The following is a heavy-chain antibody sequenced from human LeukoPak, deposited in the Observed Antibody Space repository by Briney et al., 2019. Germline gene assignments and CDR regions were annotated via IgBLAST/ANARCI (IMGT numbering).Heavy chain of an antibody. CDR3: ARAGYCSGGSCYSWFDP. CDR2: IYHSGST. Sequence: PSETLSLTCAVSGYSISSGYYWGWIRQPPGKGLDWIGSIYHSGSTYYNPSLRSRVTISLDTSKKQFSLKLSSVTAADTAVYYCARAGYCSGGSCYSWFDPWGQGTLVTVSS. J-gene: IGHJ5*02. CDR1: GYSISSGYY. D-gene: IGHD2-15*01. V-gene: IGHV4-38-2*01.